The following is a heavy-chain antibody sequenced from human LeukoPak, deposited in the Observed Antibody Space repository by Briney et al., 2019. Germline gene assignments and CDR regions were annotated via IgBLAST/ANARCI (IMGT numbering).Heavy chain of an antibody. CDR3: ARAGKGGYYYGGVDY. Sequence: GGSLRLSCAASGFTFSSYSMNWVRQAPGKGLEWVSSISSSSSYIYYADSVKGRFTISRDNSKNTLYLQMNSLRAEDTAVYYCARAGKGGYYYGGVDYWGQGTLVTVSS. J-gene: IGHJ4*02. V-gene: IGHV3-21*01. D-gene: IGHD3-22*01. CDR1: GFTFSSYS. CDR2: ISSSSSYI.